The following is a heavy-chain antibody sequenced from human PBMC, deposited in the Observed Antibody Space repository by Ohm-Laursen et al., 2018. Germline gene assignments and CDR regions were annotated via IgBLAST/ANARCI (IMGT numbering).Heavy chain of an antibody. Sequence: SLRLSCAATGFTFSSYWMSWVRQAPGKGLEWVANIKEDGSEKYYVDSVKGRFTISRDNAKNSLYLQMNSLGAEDTAVYYCAKVSHYHDSSGYYYYYGMDVWGQGTTVTVSS. J-gene: IGHJ6*02. D-gene: IGHD3-22*01. CDR3: AKVSHYHDSSGYYYYYGMDV. CDR2: IKEDGSEK. V-gene: IGHV3-7*01. CDR1: GFTFSSYW.